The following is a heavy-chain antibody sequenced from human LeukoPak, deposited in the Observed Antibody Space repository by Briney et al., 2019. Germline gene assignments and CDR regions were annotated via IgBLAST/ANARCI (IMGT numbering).Heavy chain of an antibody. Sequence: SQTLSLTCAISGDSVSSNSAAWNWIRQSPSRGLEWLGRTYYRSKWYNDYAVSVKSRITINPDTSKNQFSLQLNSVTPDDTAVYYCARDIAAAPTCYYYGMDVWGQGTTVTVSS. CDR2: TYYRSKWYN. CDR3: ARDIAAAPTCYYYGMDV. V-gene: IGHV6-1*01. D-gene: IGHD6-13*01. J-gene: IGHJ6*02. CDR1: GDSVSSNSAA.